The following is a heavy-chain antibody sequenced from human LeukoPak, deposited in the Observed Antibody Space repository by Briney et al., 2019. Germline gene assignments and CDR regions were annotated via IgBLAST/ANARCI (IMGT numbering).Heavy chain of an antibody. J-gene: IGHJ3*02. Sequence: GGSLRLSCAGSGFIFKNYGIHWVRQAPGKGLEWVAFIRFGGTNEYYADSVKGRFTISRDNSKNSLYLQMNSLRAEDTAVYYCAKRDSSRAFDIWGQGTMVTVSS. CDR1: GFIFKNYG. D-gene: IGHD6-13*01. V-gene: IGHV3-30*02. CDR3: AKRDSSRAFDI. CDR2: IRFGGTNE.